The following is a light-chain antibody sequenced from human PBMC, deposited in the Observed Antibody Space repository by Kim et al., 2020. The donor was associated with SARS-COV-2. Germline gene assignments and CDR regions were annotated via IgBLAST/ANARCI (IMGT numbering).Light chain of an antibody. V-gene: IGKV3-20*01. CDR2: GAS. J-gene: IGKJ1*01. Sequence: WSPGEGATLTCRASESVYSEYLALYQQKPGQAPRLIVYGASNRATGIPGRFSGSGSGTDFTLTISRLEPEDYAVYYCQQYGTSPRTCGQGTKLEI. CDR1: ESVYSEY. CDR3: QQYGTSPRT.